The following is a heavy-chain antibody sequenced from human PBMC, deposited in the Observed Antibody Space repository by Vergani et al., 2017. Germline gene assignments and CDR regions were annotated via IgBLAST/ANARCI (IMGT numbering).Heavy chain of an antibody. CDR2: ISWDGGST. V-gene: IGHV3-43D*04. J-gene: IGHJ4*02. CDR3: ASGGQGLWLNVFDY. D-gene: IGHD5-18*01. CDR1: GFTFDDYA. Sequence: EVRLLESRGVLVQPGGSLRLSCAASGFTFDDYAMHWVRQAPGKGLEWVSLISWDGGSTYYADSVKGRFTISRDNSKNSLYLQMNSLRAEDTALYYCASGGQGLWLNVFDYWGQGTLVTVSS.